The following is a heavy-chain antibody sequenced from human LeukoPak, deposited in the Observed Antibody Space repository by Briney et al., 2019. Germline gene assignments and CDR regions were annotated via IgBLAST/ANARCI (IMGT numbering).Heavy chain of an antibody. J-gene: IGHJ4*02. D-gene: IGHD3-10*01. CDR3: ARVRVPYYYGSGTYYINY. V-gene: IGHV1-18*01. CDR1: GYTFTTYG. Sequence: GASVKVSCKASGYTFTTYGFSWVRQAPGQGLEWMGWISAYNGDTNYAQNLQGRVTMTTDTSTSTAYMELRSLRSDDTAVYYCARVRVPYYYGSGTYYINYWGQGTLVTVSS. CDR2: ISAYNGDT.